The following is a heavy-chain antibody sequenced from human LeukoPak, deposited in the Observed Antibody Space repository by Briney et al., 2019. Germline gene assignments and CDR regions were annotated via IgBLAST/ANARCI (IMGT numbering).Heavy chain of an antibody. CDR1: GASISSTTYY. CDR2: IYYSGST. J-gene: IGHJ3*02. D-gene: IGHD6-19*01. CDR3: ARHKYSSGWPPEGAFDI. Sequence: SETLSLTCTVSGASISSTTYYGGWIRQPPRKGLEWIASIYYSGSTYYNPYLKSRVTISVDTSKIHFSLKLSSVTAADTAVYYCARHKYSSGWPPEGAFDIWGQGTMVTVSS. V-gene: IGHV4-39*01.